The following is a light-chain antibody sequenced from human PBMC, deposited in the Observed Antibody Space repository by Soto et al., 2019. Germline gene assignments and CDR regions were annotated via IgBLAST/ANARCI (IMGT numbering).Light chain of an antibody. Sequence: QSVLTQPPSASGSPGQSVTISCTGTSSDVGAYNYVSWYQQHPGKAPKLMIYEVYKRPSGVPDRSSGSKSGNTASLTVSGLQADDEADYYCSSYAGSNNPYVFGTGTKVTVL. CDR2: EVY. CDR3: SSYAGSNNPYV. J-gene: IGLJ1*01. CDR1: SSDVGAYNY. V-gene: IGLV2-8*01.